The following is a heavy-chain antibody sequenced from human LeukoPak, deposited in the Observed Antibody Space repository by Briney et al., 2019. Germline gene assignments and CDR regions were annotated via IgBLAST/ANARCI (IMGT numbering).Heavy chain of an antibody. CDR2: INPSNGRT. J-gene: IGHJ3*02. V-gene: IGHV1-46*01. Sequence: GASVKVSCKASGYTFTTYYMHWVRQAPGQGLEWMGIINPSNGRTSYAQKFQDRVTMTRDMSTTTVYMELSSLRAEDTAVYYCARSRKLGGDSFSDAFDIWGQGTMITVSS. CDR1: GYTFTTYY. CDR3: ARSRKLGGDSFSDAFDI. D-gene: IGHD2-21*02.